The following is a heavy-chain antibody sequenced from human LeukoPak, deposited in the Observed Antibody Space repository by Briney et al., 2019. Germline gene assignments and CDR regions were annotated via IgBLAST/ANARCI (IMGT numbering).Heavy chain of an antibody. D-gene: IGHD4-23*01. CDR2: IYSGGST. J-gene: IGHJ4*02. V-gene: IGHV3-53*05. CDR3: ARADDYGGNSGEDYFDY. Sequence: GGSLRLSCAASGFTVNSYYMSWVRQAPGKGLEWVSVIYSGGSTYYADSVKGRFTISRDNSKNALYLQMNSLRAEDTAVYYCARADDYGGNSGEDYFDYWGQGTLVTVSS. CDR1: GFTVNSYY.